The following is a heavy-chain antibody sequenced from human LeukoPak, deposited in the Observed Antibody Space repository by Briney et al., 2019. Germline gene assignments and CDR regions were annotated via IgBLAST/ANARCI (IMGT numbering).Heavy chain of an antibody. J-gene: IGHJ6*03. V-gene: IGHV3-30*02. CDR1: GFTFSSYG. CDR3: ARDRVIAAAGSDYYYYMDV. D-gene: IGHD6-13*01. CDR2: IRYDGSNK. Sequence: GGSLRLSCAASGFTFSSYGMHWVRQAPGKGLEWVAFIRYDGSNKYYADSVKGRFTISRDNSKNTLYLQMNSLRSEDTAVYYCARDRVIAAAGSDYYYYMDVWGKGTTVTVSS.